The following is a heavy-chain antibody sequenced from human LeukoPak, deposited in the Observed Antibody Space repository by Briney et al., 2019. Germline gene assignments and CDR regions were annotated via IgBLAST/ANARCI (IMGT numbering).Heavy chain of an antibody. J-gene: IGHJ6*04. CDR2: ISYDGSNK. CDR1: GFTFSSYG. D-gene: IGHD3-10*02. Sequence: GGSLRLSCAASGFTFSSYGMHWVRQAPGKGLEWVAVISYDGSNKYCADSVKGRFTISRDNAKNSLYLQMSSLRAEDTAVYYCAELGITMIGGVWGKGTTVTISS. CDR3: AELGITMIGGV. V-gene: IGHV3-30*18.